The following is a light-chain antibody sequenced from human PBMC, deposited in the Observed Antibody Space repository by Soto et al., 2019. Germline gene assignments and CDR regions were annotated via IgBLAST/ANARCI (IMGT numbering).Light chain of an antibody. CDR2: HAS. Sequence: DIQMTQSPSTLSASVGDRVTVTCRASRSISTWLAWYQQKPGNAPKLLLHHASILESGVPSRFSGSGSGTEFTLPISNRQPDDVAMYYCQQYHFVWIVGQGTMVELK. CDR3: QQYHFVWI. V-gene: IGKV1-5*01. CDR1: RSISTW. J-gene: IGKJ1*01.